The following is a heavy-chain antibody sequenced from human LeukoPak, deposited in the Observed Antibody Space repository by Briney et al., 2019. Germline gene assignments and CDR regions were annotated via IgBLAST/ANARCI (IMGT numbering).Heavy chain of an antibody. CDR1: GGSFSGYY. Sequence: SETLSLTCAVYGGSFSGYYWSWIGQPPRKGLEWIGEINHSGSTNYNPSLKSRVTISVDTSKNQFSLRLSSVTAADTAVYYCARDLVTVTKGFDIWGQGTMVSVSS. D-gene: IGHD4-17*01. J-gene: IGHJ3*02. CDR2: INHSGST. CDR3: ARDLVTVTKGFDI. V-gene: IGHV4-34*01.